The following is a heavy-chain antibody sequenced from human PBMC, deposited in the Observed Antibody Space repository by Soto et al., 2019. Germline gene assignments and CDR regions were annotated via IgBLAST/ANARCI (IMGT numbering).Heavy chain of an antibody. CDR2: IYYSGST. V-gene: IGHV4-59*01. D-gene: IGHD6-19*01. J-gene: IGHJ4*02. CDR3: ARVDSSGWLDY. CDR1: GGSISSYY. Sequence: SETLSLTCTVPGGSISSYYWSWIRQPPGKGLEWIGYIYYSGSTNYNPSLKSRVTISVDTSKNQFSLKLSSVTAADTAVYYCARVDSSGWLDYWGQGTLVTVSS.